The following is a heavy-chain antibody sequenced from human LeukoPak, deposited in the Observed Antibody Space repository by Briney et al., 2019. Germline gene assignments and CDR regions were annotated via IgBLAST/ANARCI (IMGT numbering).Heavy chain of an antibody. CDR3: ARLRIGYSGYYCFDC. J-gene: IGHJ4*02. V-gene: IGHV3-7*05. CDR1: GFSFSGYW. CDR2: IKQDGSEE. D-gene: IGHD3-22*01. Sequence: GGSLRLSCAASGFSFSGYWMSWVRQAPGKGLEWVANIKQDGSEEYYVDSVKGRFTISRDNAKNSLFLQMNTLRAEDTAVYYCARLRIGYSGYYCFDCWGQGTLVTVSS.